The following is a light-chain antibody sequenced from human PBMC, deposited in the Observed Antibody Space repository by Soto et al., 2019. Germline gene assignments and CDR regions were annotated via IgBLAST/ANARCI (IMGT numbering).Light chain of an antibody. J-gene: IGKJ2*01. V-gene: IGKV3-11*01. Sequence: EIVLTQSPATLSLSPGERATLSCRASQSVSSYLAWYQQKPGQAPRLLIYDASNRATGIPARFSGSGSGTGFNLAISSLEPEDFADSYCEQRNNWPRTFGQGTKLEIK. CDR3: EQRNNWPRT. CDR2: DAS. CDR1: QSVSSY.